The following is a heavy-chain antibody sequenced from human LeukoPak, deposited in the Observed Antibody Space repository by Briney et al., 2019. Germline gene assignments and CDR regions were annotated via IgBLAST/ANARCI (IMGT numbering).Heavy chain of an antibody. D-gene: IGHD6-19*01. CDR1: GFTFSNYA. CDR2: ISGSGAGT. V-gene: IGHV3-23*01. J-gene: IGHJ6*02. CDR3: AKHRGGWTYHHYGMDV. Sequence: GGSLRLSCAASGFTFSNYAMSWVRQAPGKGLEWVLGISGSGAGTYYEDSVKGRFTISRDNSRKGLYLQMNSLTVEDTALYFCAKHRGGWTYHHYGMDVWGQGTTVTVSS.